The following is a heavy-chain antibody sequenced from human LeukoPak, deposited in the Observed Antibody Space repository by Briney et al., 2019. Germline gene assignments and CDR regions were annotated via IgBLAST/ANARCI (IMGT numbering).Heavy chain of an antibody. CDR1: GYTFTGYY. J-gene: IGHJ4*02. V-gene: IGHV1-2*06. CDR3: ASIDIVVLVAATPH. CDR2: INPNSGGT. Sequence: ASVKVSCKASGYTFTGYYMHWVRQAPGQGLEWMGRINPNSGGTNYAQKFQGRVTMTRDTSISTAYMELSRLRSDDTAVYYCASIDIVVLVAATPHWGQGTLVTVSS. D-gene: IGHD2-15*01.